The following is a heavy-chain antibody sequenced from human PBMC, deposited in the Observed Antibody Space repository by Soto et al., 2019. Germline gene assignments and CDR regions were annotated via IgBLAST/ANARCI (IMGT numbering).Heavy chain of an antibody. J-gene: IGHJ6*02. Sequence: EVQLLESGGGLVQPGGSLRLSCAASGFTFRSYAMTWVRQGPGKGLEWVSGLSGSGGTTYYSDSVKGRFTISRDNSKNTLYLQMNSLRVEDPAVYYCARIDGAGYSDPADVWGPGTTVSVSS. V-gene: IGHV3-23*01. CDR1: GFTFRSYA. D-gene: IGHD2-15*01. CDR2: LSGSGGTT. CDR3: ARIDGAGYSDPADV.